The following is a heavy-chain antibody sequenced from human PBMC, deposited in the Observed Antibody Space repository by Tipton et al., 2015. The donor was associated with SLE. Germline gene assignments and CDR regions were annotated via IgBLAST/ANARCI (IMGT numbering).Heavy chain of an antibody. CDR1: GFNFRNYA. Sequence: SLRLSCATSGFNFRNYAMHWVRQAPGKGLEWVAVISYDGSNKKYADSVKGRFTISRDNSKNTLYMQMSTLRVEDTAVYFCARDIGYDSSGYYPYNAFDLWGQGTMVTVSS. CDR3: ARDIGYDSSGYYPYNAFDL. CDR2: ISYDGSNK. V-gene: IGHV3-30*04. D-gene: IGHD3-22*01. J-gene: IGHJ3*01.